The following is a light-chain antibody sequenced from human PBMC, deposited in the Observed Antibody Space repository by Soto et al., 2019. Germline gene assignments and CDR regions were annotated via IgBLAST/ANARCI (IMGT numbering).Light chain of an antibody. CDR1: QTVKTDN. CDR3: QQYDNSARYT. CDR2: AAS. J-gene: IGKJ2*01. Sequence: EIVLTQSPGTLSLSPGERATLSCGASQTVKTDNLAGNQQKAGQAPRVLIYAASSRATGIPDRFSGSGSGTEFTLTISRLEPEDFAVYYCQQYDNSARYTFGQGTKLEI. V-gene: IGKV3-20*01.